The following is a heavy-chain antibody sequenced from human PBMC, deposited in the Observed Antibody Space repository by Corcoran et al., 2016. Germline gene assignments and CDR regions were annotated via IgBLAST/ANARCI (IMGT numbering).Heavy chain of an antibody. J-gene: IGHJ4*02. Sequence: QVQLQESGPGLVKPSETLSLTCTVSGYSISSGYYWGWIRQPPGKGLEWSGSIYHSGSTYYNPSLKSRGTISVDTSKHQFSLKLSPVTAVDTAVYYGAGVYRGDDWGSICWYDYWGQGTLVTVSS. CDR3: AGVYRGDDWGSICWYDY. CDR2: IYHSGST. V-gene: IGHV4-38-2*02. CDR1: GYSISSGYY. D-gene: IGHD5-12*01.